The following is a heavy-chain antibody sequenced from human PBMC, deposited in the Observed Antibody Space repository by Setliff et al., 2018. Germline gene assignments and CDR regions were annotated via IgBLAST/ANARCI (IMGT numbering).Heavy chain of an antibody. J-gene: IGHJ6*03. CDR1: GFTFSDYY. V-gene: IGHV3-11*04. D-gene: IGHD3-10*01. CDR3: ARDISVTLVREGGMDV. CDR2: ISSSGNTV. Sequence: GSLRLSCAASGFTFSDYYMNWIRQAPGKGLEWVSYISSSGNTVDYVDFVKGRFTISRDNAKNSMYLEMNSLRAEDTAVYYCARDISVTLVREGGMDVWGKGTTVTVSS.